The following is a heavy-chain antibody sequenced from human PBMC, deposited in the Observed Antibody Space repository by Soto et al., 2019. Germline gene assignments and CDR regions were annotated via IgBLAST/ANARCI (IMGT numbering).Heavy chain of an antibody. CDR1: GFTFSSYA. CDR3: AKTDKFNPQSSGWANRFDY. D-gene: IGHD6-19*01. J-gene: IGHJ4*02. V-gene: IGHV3-23*01. Sequence: EVQLLESVGGLVQPGGSLRLSCAASGFTFSSYAMTWVRQAPGKGLEWVSTISRSGDSTYYRDSVKGRFTISRDNSKNTVYLQMNSLRAEDTAGYYCAKTDKFNPQSSGWANRFDYWGQGTLVTVSS. CDR2: ISRSGDST.